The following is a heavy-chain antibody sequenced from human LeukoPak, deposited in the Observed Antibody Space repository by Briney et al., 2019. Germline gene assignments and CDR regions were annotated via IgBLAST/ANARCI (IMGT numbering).Heavy chain of an antibody. J-gene: IGHJ3*02. V-gene: IGHV3-74*01. CDR1: EFTFSSYW. CDR3: ARDGMAGNAFDI. CDR2: ISSAGTST. Sequence: GSLRLSCAASEFTFSSYWMHWVRQAPGEGLVWVSRISSAGTSTTYADSVKGRFTLSRDSAKNTLYLQMNTLRAEDTAVYYCARDGMAGNAFDIWGQGTMVTVSS. D-gene: IGHD6-13*01.